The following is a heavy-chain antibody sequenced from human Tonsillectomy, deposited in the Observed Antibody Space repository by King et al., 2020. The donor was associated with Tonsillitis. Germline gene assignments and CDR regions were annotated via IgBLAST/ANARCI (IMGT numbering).Heavy chain of an antibody. J-gene: IGHJ4*02. CDR1: GFTFSSYT. V-gene: IGHV3-30-3*01. CDR3: ARDLRYGSSWYYFDY. Sequence: VQLVGSGGGVVQPGRSLRLSCAVSGFTFSSYTMYWVRQAPGKGLEWVAIISYDGSNKYFADSVKGRFTISRDNSKNTLYLQMNSLRAEDTAVYYCARDLRYGSSWYYFDYWGQGTLVTVSS. CDR2: ISYDGSNK. D-gene: IGHD6-13*01.